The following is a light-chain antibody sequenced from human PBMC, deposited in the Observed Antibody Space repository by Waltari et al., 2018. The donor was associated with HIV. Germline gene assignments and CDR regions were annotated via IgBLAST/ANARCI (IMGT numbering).Light chain of an antibody. J-gene: IGLJ3*02. CDR2: EDN. V-gene: IGLV6-57*01. Sequence: NFMLTQPHSVSESPGKTVTISCTRTRGRIASTSVQWYQQRPGSSPTTVIYEDNQRPSGVPDRFSGSIDSSSNSASLTISGLKTEDEADYYCQSYDSSNQGVFGGGTKLTVL. CDR1: RGRIASTS. CDR3: QSYDSSNQGV.